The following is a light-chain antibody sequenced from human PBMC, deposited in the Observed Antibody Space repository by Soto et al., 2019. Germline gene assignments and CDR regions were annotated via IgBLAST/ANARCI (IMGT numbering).Light chain of an antibody. CDR3: QQRSAGVT. V-gene: IGKV3-11*01. CDR1: QSISNY. Sequence: EIVLTQSPATLSLSLGERATLSCRASQSISNYLAWYQHKPGQAPRLLIYDASNRATATPPRFSGSGSGTDFTLTISSLEPEDFAVYYCQQRSAGVTFGQGTRLEIK. J-gene: IGKJ5*01. CDR2: DAS.